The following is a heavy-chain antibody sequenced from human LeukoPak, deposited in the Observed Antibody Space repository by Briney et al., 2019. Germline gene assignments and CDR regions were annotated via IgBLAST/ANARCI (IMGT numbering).Heavy chain of an antibody. V-gene: IGHV3-23*03. J-gene: IGHJ4*02. CDR1: GFTFSSYA. CDR2: IYSGGST. CDR3: AKGPPDGQYYFDY. Sequence: GGSLRLSCAASGFTFSSYAMSWVRQAPGKGLEWVSVIYSGGSTYYADSVKGRFTISRDNSKNTLYLQMNSLRAEDTAVYYCAKGPPDGQYYFDYWGQGTLVTVSS. D-gene: IGHD1-14*01.